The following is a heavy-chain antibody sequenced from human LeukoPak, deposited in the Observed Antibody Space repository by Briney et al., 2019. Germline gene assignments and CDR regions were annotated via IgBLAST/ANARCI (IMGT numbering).Heavy chain of an antibody. V-gene: IGHV5-51*01. J-gene: IGHJ3*02. Sequence: GESLKISCKGSGYSFTSYWIGWVRQMPGKGLKWMGIIYPGDSDTRYSPSFQGQVTISADKSISTAYLQWSSLKASDTAMYYCARVPATVTTVGAFDIWGQGTMVTVSS. CDR1: GYSFTSYW. CDR2: IYPGDSDT. D-gene: IGHD4-17*01. CDR3: ARVPATVTTVGAFDI.